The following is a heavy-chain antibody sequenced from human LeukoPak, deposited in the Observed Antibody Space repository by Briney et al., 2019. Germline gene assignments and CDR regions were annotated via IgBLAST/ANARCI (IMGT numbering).Heavy chain of an antibody. CDR1: GFTVSSSY. CDR3: ATLPGMGINYFDL. CDR2: IYRDGST. D-gene: IGHD1-1*01. Sequence: GGSLRLSCAASGFTVSSSYMSWVRHAPGRGLECVSDIYRDGSTYYADSVKGRFTISRDNSRNTVYLQMNSLSAEDTAVYYCATLPGMGINYFDLWGRGTLVTVSS. J-gene: IGHJ2*01. V-gene: IGHV3-53*01.